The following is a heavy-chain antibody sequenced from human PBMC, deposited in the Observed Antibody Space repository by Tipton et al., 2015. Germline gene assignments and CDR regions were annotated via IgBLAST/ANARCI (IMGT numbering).Heavy chain of an antibody. CDR1: GGSISSYY. CDR3: ACQDYDSLTRDYQTVDY. Sequence: TLSLTCTVSGGSISSYYWSWIRQPPGKGLEWIGEINHSGSTNYNPSLKSRVTISVDTPKNQFSLILTSVTAADTAVYYCACQDYDSLTRDYQTVDYWGQGTLVTVSS. D-gene: IGHD3-9*01. CDR2: INHSGST. J-gene: IGHJ4*02. V-gene: IGHV4-34*01.